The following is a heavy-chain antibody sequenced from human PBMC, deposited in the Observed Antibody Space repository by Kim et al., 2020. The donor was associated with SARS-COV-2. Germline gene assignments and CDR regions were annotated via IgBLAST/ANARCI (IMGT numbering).Heavy chain of an antibody. CDR1: GGSISSYY. CDR2: IYYSGST. V-gene: IGHV4-59*08. Sequence: SETLSLTCTVSGGSISSYYWSWIRQPPGKGLEWIGYIYYSGSTNYNPSLKSRVTISVDTSKNQFSLKLSSVTAADTAGYYCARPYYDILTGYYPYAFDIWGQGTMVTVSS. CDR3: ARPYYDILTGYYPYAFDI. J-gene: IGHJ3*02. D-gene: IGHD3-9*01.